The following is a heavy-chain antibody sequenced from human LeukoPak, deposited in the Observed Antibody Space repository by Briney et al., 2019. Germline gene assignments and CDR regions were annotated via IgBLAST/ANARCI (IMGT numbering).Heavy chain of an antibody. D-gene: IGHD3-22*01. V-gene: IGHV4-38-2*01. CDR2: SFLSGTI. CDR1: GYSISSGYY. CDR3: ARMGISYYYDSSSYYPAAFDV. J-gene: IGHJ3*01. Sequence: RPSETLSLTCAVSGYSISSGYYWGWIRQSPGKGLEWIATSFLSGTIYYNPSLKSRVALSVDTSENQFSLKLNSVTAADTALYYCARMGISYYYDSSSYYPAAFDVWGQGTMVSVSS.